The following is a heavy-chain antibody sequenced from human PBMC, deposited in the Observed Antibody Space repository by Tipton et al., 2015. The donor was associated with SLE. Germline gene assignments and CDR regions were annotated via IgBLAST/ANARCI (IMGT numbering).Heavy chain of an antibody. CDR3: VRGEGSGS. Sequence: TLSLTCKVSGISISTHYWSWIRQPPGKGLEWIGQMHNSGDSTYNPSLKSRVTMSVDTSKNQFSLNLSSVTAADTAVYYCVRGEGSGSWGQGTLVAVSS. CDR1: GISISTHY. J-gene: IGHJ4*02. V-gene: IGHV4-59*11. CDR2: MHNSGDS. D-gene: IGHD2-15*01.